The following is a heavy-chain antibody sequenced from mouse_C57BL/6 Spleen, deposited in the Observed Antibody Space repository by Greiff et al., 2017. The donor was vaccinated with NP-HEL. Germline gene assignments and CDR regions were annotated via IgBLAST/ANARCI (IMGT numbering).Heavy chain of an antibody. J-gene: IGHJ1*03. CDR3: ARKAYYSNPYWYFDV. V-gene: IGHV2-9-1*01. D-gene: IGHD2-5*01. CDR1: GFSLTSYA. Sequence: VQGVESGPGLVAPSQSLSITCTVSGFSLTSYAISWVRQPPGKGLEWLGVIWTGGGTNYNSALKSRLSISKDNSKSQVFLKMNSLQTDDTARYYCARKAYYSNPYWYFDVWGTGTTVTVSS. CDR2: IWTGGGT.